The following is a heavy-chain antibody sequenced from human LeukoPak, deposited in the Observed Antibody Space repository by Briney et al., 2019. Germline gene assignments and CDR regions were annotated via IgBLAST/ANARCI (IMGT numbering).Heavy chain of an antibody. V-gene: IGHV3-48*04. Sequence: GGSLRLSCAASGFTFSSYSMNWVRQAPGKGLEWASYISSSSSTIYYADSVKGRFTISRDNAKNSLYLQMNSLRAEDTAVYYCARPSNMVRGPMGAFDIWGQGTMVTVSS. CDR2: ISSSSSTI. CDR1: GFTFSSYS. D-gene: IGHD3-10*01. CDR3: ARPSNMVRGPMGAFDI. J-gene: IGHJ3*02.